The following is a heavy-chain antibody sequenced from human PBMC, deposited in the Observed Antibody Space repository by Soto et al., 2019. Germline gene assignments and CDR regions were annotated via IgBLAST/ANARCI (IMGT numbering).Heavy chain of an antibody. Sequence: QVQLQESGPGLVKPSGTLSLTCAVSGGSISSSNWWSWVRQPPGKGLEWFGEIFHTGNTYSNPALTGRVPMSVDKSKNQFSLNLNSETAAVTAVYYCASRTYAMDVWGQGTTVTVSS. J-gene: IGHJ6*02. CDR2: IFHTGNT. CDR1: GGSISSSNW. V-gene: IGHV4-4*02. CDR3: ASRTYAMDV.